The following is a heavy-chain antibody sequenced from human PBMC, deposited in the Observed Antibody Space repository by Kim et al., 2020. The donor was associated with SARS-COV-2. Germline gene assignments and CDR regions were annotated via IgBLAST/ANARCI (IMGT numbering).Heavy chain of an antibody. V-gene: IGHV3-30*03. J-gene: IGHJ4*02. D-gene: IGHD6-6*01. CDR1: GFTFSTYG. CDR3: AASIAGARGYFDY. CDR2: ISYDGINK. Sequence: GGSLRLSCAASGFTFSTYGMHWVRQAPGKGLDWVAVISYDGINKYYADSVKGRFTISRDNSKNTLYLQMNSLRAEDTAVYYCAASIAGARGYFDYWGQGTLVTVSS.